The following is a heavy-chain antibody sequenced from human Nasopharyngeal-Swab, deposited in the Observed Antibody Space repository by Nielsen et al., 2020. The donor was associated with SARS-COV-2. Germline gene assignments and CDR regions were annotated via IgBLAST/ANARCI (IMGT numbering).Heavy chain of an antibody. J-gene: IGHJ4*02. CDR2: IIPSFSRG. CDR1: GGSFSTYA. Sequence: VQVYCKASGGSFSTYAFSWVRQAPGQGLEWMGGIIPSFSRGNYAQKFQDRVTITADEATSTAYMELSSLRSEDTAVYYCARDVHGGSWVFDYWGQGTLVTVSS. V-gene: IGHV1-69*13. D-gene: IGHD2-15*01. CDR3: ARDVHGGSWVFDY.